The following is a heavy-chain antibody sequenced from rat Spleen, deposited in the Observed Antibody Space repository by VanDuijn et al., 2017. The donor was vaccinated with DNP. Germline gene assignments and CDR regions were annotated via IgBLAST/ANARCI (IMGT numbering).Heavy chain of an antibody. V-gene: IGHV3-1*01. CDR2: ISYSGGT. Sequence: EVQLQESGPGLVKPSQSLSLTCSVTAYSITTNYWGWIRKFPGNKMEWVGHISYSGGTNYNPSLKSRISITRDTSKNQFFLQVNSATPEDTATYYCARWSDYFDYWGQGVMVTVSS. J-gene: IGHJ2*01. CDR3: ARWSDYFDY. CDR1: AYSITTNY.